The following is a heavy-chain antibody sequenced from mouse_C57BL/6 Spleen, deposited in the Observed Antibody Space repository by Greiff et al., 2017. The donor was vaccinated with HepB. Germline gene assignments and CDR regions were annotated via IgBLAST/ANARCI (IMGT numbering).Heavy chain of an antibody. Sequence: VQGVESGPELVKPGASVKISCKASGYTFTDYYINWVKQRPGQGLEWIGWIFPGSGSTYYNEKFKGKATLTVDKSSSTAYMLLSSLTSEDSAVYFCAREYYYYGSSFYFDYWGQGTTLTVSS. V-gene: IGHV1-75*01. CDR2: IFPGSGST. J-gene: IGHJ2*01. CDR3: AREYYYYGSSFYFDY. D-gene: IGHD1-1*01. CDR1: GYTFTDYY.